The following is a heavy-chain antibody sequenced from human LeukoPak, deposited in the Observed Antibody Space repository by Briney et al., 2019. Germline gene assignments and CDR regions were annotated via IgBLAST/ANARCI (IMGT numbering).Heavy chain of an antibody. CDR3: ARASPLALGYCSSTSCYGFVY. V-gene: IGHV3-21*01. D-gene: IGHD2-2*01. CDR2: ISSSSSYI. J-gene: IGHJ4*02. CDR1: GFTVSSNI. Sequence: KAGGSLRLSCAASGFTVSSNIMNWVRQAPGKGLEWVSSISSSSSYIYYADSVKGRFTISRDNAKNSLYLQMNSLRAEDTAVYYCARASPLALGYCSSTSCYGFVYWGQGTLVTVSS.